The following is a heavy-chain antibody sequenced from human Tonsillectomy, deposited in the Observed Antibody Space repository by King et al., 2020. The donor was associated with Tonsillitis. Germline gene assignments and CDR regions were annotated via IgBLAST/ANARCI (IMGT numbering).Heavy chain of an antibody. CDR3: AIDRNGAFDC. D-gene: IGHD5-24*01. Sequence: VQLVESGGALVQPGGSLRLSCAASGFTLSGDWMHWVRQAPGEGLVWVSNINSDGTRANYADSVKGRFTISRDNAKNTLYLQMNSLRVEDTALYYCAIDRNGAFDCWGQGTLVTVSS. V-gene: IGHV3-74*01. CDR2: INSDGTRA. J-gene: IGHJ4*02. CDR1: GFTLSGDW.